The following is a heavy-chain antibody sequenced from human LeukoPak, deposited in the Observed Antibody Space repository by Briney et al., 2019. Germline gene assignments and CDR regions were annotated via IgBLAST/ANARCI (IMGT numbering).Heavy chain of an antibody. V-gene: IGHV4-38-2*02. Sequence: PSETLSLTCIVSGYSISSTYYRGWIRQPPGKGLEWIGSIHHSGNTHYNPSLKSRVTISVDTSKNQFSLKLSSVTAADTAVYYCARPYDSSGYYFVYWGQGTLVTVSS. CDR2: IHHSGNT. J-gene: IGHJ4*02. CDR1: GYSISSTYY. D-gene: IGHD3-22*01. CDR3: ARPYDSSGYYFVY.